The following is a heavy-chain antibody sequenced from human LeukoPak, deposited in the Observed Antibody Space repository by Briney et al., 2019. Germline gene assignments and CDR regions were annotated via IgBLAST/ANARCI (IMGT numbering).Heavy chain of an antibody. CDR2: ISGSGGST. V-gene: IGHV3-23*01. CDR3: AKEGVGAAAGTGDY. Sequence: HSGGTLRLSCAASGFTFSSYGMSWVRQAPGKGLEWVSAISGSGGSTYYADSVKGRFTISRDNSKNTLYLQMNSLRAEDTAVYYCAKEGVGAAAGTGDYWGQGTLVTVSS. D-gene: IGHD6-13*01. J-gene: IGHJ4*02. CDR1: GFTFSSYG.